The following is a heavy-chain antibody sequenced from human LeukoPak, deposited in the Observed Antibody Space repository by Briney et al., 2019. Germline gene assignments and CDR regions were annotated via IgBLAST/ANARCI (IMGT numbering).Heavy chain of an antibody. Sequence: GGSLRLSCAASGFTFRIYGMNRVRQAPGKGPEWVSYISEDRETIHYAGSAKGRFTMSRDNAENSLFLLMNTLRVEDTAVYYYARATRDGYDYWGQGPLVIVSS. CDR3: ARATRDGYDY. CDR2: ISEDRETI. D-gene: IGHD5-24*01. J-gene: IGHJ4*02. CDR1: GFTFRIYG. V-gene: IGHV3-48*04.